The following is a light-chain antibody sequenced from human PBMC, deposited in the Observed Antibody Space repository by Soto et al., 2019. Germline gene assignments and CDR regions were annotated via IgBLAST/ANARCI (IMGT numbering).Light chain of an antibody. V-gene: IGKV3-15*01. CDR1: QTITSN. J-gene: IGKJ4*01. CDR3: QQSYSTPA. CDR2: GAS. Sequence: EVVMTQSPATLSVSPGNTVTLSCRANQTITSNLAWYQQKPGQAPRLLIYGASTRATGIPVRFSGSGSGTEFTLTISSLQSEDFAVYYCQQSYSTPAFGGGTKVEIK.